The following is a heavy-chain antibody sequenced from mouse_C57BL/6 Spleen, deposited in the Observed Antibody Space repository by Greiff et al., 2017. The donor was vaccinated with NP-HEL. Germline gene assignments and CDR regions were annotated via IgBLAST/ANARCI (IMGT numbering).Heavy chain of an antibody. V-gene: IGHV5-6*01. CDR3: ARRGSSFDY. J-gene: IGHJ2*01. Sequence: DVQLVESGGDLVKPGGSLTLSCAASGFTFSSYGMSWVRQTPDKRLEWVATISSGGSYTYYLDSVKGRFTISSDNAKNTLYLQMSSLKSEDTARYYCARRGSSFDYWGQGTTLTVSS. CDR1: GFTFSSYG. CDR2: ISSGGSYT. D-gene: IGHD1-1*01.